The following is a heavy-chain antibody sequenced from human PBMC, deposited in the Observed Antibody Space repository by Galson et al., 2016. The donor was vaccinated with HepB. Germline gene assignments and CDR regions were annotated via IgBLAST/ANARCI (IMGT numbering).Heavy chain of an antibody. J-gene: IGHJ4*02. CDR1: GFTFSSYL. V-gene: IGHV3-7*03. D-gene: IGHD3-10*01. CDR2: INQDGSEK. CDR3: GRQRKPSYGFETLDS. Sequence: SLRLSCAASGFTFSSYLMSWVRQAPGKGLEWVANINQDGSEKYHVDSVKGRFTISRDNADNSPYLQMNSLRDEDTAVYYCGRQRKPSYGFETLDSWGQGTVVTVSS.